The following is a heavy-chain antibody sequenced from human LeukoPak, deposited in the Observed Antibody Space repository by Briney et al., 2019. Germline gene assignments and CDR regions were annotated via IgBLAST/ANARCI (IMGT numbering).Heavy chain of an antibody. D-gene: IGHD4-17*01. CDR3: TTPRMTTVTTNDFDW. CDR2: IKSKTDGGTT. V-gene: IGHV3-15*01. J-gene: IGHJ4*02. Sequence: GGSLRLSCAASGFTFSNAWMSWVRQAPGKGLEWVGRIKSKTDGGTTDYAAPVKGRFTISRDDSKNTLYLQMNSLKTEDTAVYYCTTPRMTTVTTNDFDWWGQGTLVTVSS. CDR1: GFTFSNAW.